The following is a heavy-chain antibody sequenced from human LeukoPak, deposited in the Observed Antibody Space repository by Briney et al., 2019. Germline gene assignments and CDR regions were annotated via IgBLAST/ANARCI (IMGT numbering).Heavy chain of an antibody. V-gene: IGHV1-3*01. Sequence: ASVKVSCGASGYTFTSYAMHWVRQAPGQRLEWMGWMNAGNGKTKYSQKFQGRVNITRDTSATTAYMELSSLRSEDTAVYYCARTDRDFYDSSGYYYSFDYWGQGTLVTVSS. D-gene: IGHD3-22*01. CDR1: GYTFTSYA. J-gene: IGHJ4*02. CDR3: ARTDRDFYDSSGYYYSFDY. CDR2: MNAGNGKT.